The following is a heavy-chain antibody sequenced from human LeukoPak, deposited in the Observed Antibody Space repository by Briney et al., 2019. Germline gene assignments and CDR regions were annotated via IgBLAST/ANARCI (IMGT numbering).Heavy chain of an antibody. Sequence: GGSLRLSCAASGFTFSNAWMSWVRQAPGKGLKWVGRIKSKTDGGTTDYAAPVKGRFTISRDDSKNTLYLQMNSLKTEDTAVYYCTTSIRSGSYVDYWGQGTLVTVSS. J-gene: IGHJ4*02. D-gene: IGHD1-26*01. CDR2: IKSKTDGGTT. CDR3: TTSIRSGSYVDY. V-gene: IGHV3-15*01. CDR1: GFTFSNAW.